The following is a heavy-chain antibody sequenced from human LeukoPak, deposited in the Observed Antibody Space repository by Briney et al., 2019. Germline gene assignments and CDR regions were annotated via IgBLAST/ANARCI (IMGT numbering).Heavy chain of an antibody. J-gene: IGHJ6*02. V-gene: IGHV3-48*03. CDR1: GFTFSSYE. CDR3: ARAFRIAAALNYGMDV. CDR2: ISSSGSTI. Sequence: PGGSLRLSCAASGFTFSSYEMDWVRQAPGKGLEWVSYISSSGSTIYYADSVKGRFTISRDNAKNSLYLQMNSLRAEDTAVYYCARAFRIAAALNYGMDVWGQGTTVTVSS. D-gene: IGHD6-13*01.